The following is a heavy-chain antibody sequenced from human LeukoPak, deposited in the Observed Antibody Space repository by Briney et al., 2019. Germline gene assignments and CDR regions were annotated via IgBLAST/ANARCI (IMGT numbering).Heavy chain of an antibody. V-gene: IGHV4-31*03. CDR1: GGSISSGGYC. CDR2: IYYSGST. D-gene: IGHD3-22*01. Sequence: SETLSLTCTVSGGSISSGGYCWSWIRQHPGKGLEWIGYIYYSGSTYYNPSLKSRVTISVDTSKNQFSLKLSSVTAADTAVYYCASVSSGYYSYWGQGTLVTVSS. J-gene: IGHJ4*02. CDR3: ASVSSGYYSY.